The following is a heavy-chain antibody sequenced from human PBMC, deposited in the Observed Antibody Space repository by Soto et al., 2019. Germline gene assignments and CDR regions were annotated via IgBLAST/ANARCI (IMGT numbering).Heavy chain of an antibody. CDR3: GSTYYNPSLKSRVTISVDTSKNQFSLKLSSVTAADTAVYYCARDLGGVYYGSGSYYKYYYYYGMDV. Sequence: PGGSLRLSCLACGFTFSDHTMNWVRQAPGKGLEWVSSISTSSAFIHYVDSVKGRFTISRDDAKNSLYLQMNTLRAEDTAIYYSGSTYYNPSLKSRVTISVDTSKNQFSLKLSSVTAADTAVYYCARDLGGVYYGSGSYYKYYYYYGMDVWGQGTTVTVSS. CDR2: ISTSSAFI. V-gene: IGHV3-21*01. D-gene: IGHD2-21*02. J-gene: IGHJ6*02. CDR1: GFTFSDHT.